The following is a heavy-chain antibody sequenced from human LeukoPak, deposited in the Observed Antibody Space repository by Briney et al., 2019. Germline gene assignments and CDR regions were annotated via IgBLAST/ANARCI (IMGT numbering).Heavy chain of an antibody. CDR2: ISGSGGST. D-gene: IGHD3-22*01. CDR1: GFTFSSYA. J-gene: IGHJ5*02. Sequence: GRSLRLSWAASGFTFSSYAMSWVRQAPGKWREWVSAISGSGGSTYYADSVKGRFNSSRENSKNPLYLQMNSLRAEDTAVYYCAKRGDYYDSSGYLLRFDPWGQGTLVTVSS. V-gene: IGHV3-23*01. CDR3: AKRGDYYDSSGYLLRFDP.